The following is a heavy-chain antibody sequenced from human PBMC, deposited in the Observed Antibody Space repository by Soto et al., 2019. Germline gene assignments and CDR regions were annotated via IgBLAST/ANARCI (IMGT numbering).Heavy chain of an antibody. J-gene: IGHJ5*02. Sequence: GESLKISCKGSGYSFTSYWIGWVRQMPGKGLEWMGIIYPGDSDTRYSPSFQGQVTISADKSISTAYLQWSSLKASDTAMYYCERSPDNSGSYSWFDPWGQGTLVTVSS. D-gene: IGHD1-26*01. CDR3: ERSPDNSGSYSWFDP. CDR1: GYSFTSYW. CDR2: IYPGDSDT. V-gene: IGHV5-51*01.